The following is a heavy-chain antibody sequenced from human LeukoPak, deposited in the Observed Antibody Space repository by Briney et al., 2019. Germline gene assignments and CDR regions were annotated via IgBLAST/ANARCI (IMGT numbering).Heavy chain of an antibody. J-gene: IGHJ4*02. V-gene: IGHV3-23*01. CDR3: AKRSDYGGTWNYFDY. Sequence: GGSVRLSCAASGFTFSSYGMSWVRQAPGKGLEWVSAISASGGSTYYADSVKGRFTISRDNSKNTLYLQMNSLRAEDTGVYYCAKRSDYGGTWNYFDYWGQGTGVTVSS. CDR1: GFTFSSYG. D-gene: IGHD4-23*01. CDR2: ISASGGST.